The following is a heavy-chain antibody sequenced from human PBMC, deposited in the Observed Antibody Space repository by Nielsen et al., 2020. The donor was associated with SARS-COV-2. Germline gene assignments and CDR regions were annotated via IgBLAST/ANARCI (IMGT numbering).Heavy chain of an antibody. CDR2: ISSSGSTI. D-gene: IGHD5-18*01. V-gene: IGHV3-11*04. J-gene: IGHJ6*02. Sequence: LSLTCTVSGGSISSYYWSWIRQPPGKGLEWVSYISSSGSTIYYADSVKGRFTISRDNAKNSLYLQMNSLRAEDTAVYYCARDLWGYGAPWDYYYYGMDVWGQGTTVIVSS. CDR1: GGSISSYY. CDR3: ARDLWGYGAPWDYYYYGMDV.